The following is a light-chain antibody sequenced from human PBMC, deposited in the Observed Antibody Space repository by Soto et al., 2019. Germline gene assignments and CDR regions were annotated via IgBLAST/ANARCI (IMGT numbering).Light chain of an antibody. CDR1: KPNIGENY. J-gene: IGLJ2*01. CDR3: APWDSALRGVL. V-gene: IGLV1-51*01. CDR2: DDD. Sequence: QSVLTQPHSVSAAPGQRVGISCSGSKPNIGENYVSWYQQLPGTAPKVLIYDDDKRPPWIPDLFSGSKSGTSATLGITGLQTCDYADYFCAPWDSALRGVLFGGGTKVTVL.